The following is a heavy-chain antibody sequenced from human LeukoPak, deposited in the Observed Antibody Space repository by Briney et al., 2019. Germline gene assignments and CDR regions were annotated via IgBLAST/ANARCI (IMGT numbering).Heavy chain of an antibody. CDR1: GGSISSSSYS. Sequence: SETLSLTCTVSGGSISSSSYSWGWIRQPPGKGLEWIGSIYYSGSTNYNPSLKSRVTMSVDTSKNQFSLKLSSVTAADTAVYYCARDGSQWAAYCGGDCYWSWFDPWGQGTLVTVSS. V-gene: IGHV4-39*07. CDR2: IYYSGST. J-gene: IGHJ5*02. D-gene: IGHD2-21*02. CDR3: ARDGSQWAAYCGGDCYWSWFDP.